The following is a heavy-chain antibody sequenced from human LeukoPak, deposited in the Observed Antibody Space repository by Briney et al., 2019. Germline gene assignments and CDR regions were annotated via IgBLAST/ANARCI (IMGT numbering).Heavy chain of an antibody. Sequence: GASVKVSCKASGYTFTGYYMHWVRQAPGQGLEWMGRINPNSGGTNYAQKFQGRVTMTRDTSISTAYMELSRLRSDDTAVYYCASLVNYYDSSGSIGDAFDIWGQGTMVTVS. CDR3: ASLVNYYDSSGSIGDAFDI. CDR2: INPNSGGT. V-gene: IGHV1-2*06. CDR1: GYTFTGYY. J-gene: IGHJ3*02. D-gene: IGHD3-22*01.